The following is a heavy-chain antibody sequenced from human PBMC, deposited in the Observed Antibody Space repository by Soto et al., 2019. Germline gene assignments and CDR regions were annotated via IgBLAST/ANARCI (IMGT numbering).Heavy chain of an antibody. CDR3: ARGGCSSTSCYGTGAYYYYYYVMDV. D-gene: IGHD2-2*01. V-gene: IGHV1-69*13. CDR2: IIPIFGTA. J-gene: IGHJ6*02. Sequence: SVKVSCKASGGTFSSYAISWVRQAPGQGLEWMGGIIPIFGTANYAQKFQGRVTITADESTSTAYMELSSLRSEDTAVYYCARGGCSSTSCYGTGAYYYYYYVMDVWGQGTTVTVSS. CDR1: GGTFSSYA.